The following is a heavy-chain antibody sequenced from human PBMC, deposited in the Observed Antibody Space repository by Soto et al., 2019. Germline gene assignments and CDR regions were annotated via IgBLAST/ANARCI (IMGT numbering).Heavy chain of an antibody. CDR1: GGSFSGYY. J-gene: IGHJ4*02. CDR3: ARLVVVVAATDNSRGWYVDY. D-gene: IGHD2-15*01. Sequence: QVQLQQWGAGLLKPSETLSLTCAVYGGSFSGYYWSWIRQPPGKGLEWIGEINHSGSTNYNPSLKSRVYISVDTSKNQFSLKLSSVTAADTAVYYCARLVVVVAATDNSRGWYVDYWGQGTLVTVSS. V-gene: IGHV4-34*01. CDR2: INHSGST.